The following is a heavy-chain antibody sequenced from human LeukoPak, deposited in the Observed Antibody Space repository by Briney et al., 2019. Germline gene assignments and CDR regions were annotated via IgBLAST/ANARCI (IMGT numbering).Heavy chain of an antibody. CDR2: IWYDGSNK. J-gene: IGHJ4*02. Sequence: GGSLRLSCAASGFTFNSFGIHWVRQAPGKGLEWVAGIWYDGSNKYYADSVKGRFTISRDNSKNTLYLQMNSLRAEDTAVYYCATGRGTSFLTPDYWGQGTLVTVSS. CDR3: ATGRGTSFLTPDY. CDR1: GFTFNSFG. V-gene: IGHV3-33*01. D-gene: IGHD2-2*01.